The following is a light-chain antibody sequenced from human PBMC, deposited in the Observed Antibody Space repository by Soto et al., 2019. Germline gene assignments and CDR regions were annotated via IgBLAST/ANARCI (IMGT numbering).Light chain of an antibody. CDR1: SSDVGGYNF. V-gene: IGLV2-14*03. Sequence: QSALTQPASVSGSPGHSITISCTGTSSDVGGYNFVSWYQQYPGKAPKLMIYDVTNRPSGVSNRFSGSKSGNTASLTISGLQAEDEADYYCSSYARSNTLLFGGGTKLTVL. CDR2: DVT. J-gene: IGLJ2*01. CDR3: SSYARSNTLL.